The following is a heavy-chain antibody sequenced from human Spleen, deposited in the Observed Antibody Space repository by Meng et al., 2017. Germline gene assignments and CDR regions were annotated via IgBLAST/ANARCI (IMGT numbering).Heavy chain of an antibody. J-gene: IGHJ1*01. CDR3: ARGGYYSGSYSKD. V-gene: IGHV4-4*02. D-gene: IGHD1-26*01. CDR1: GVSIRNSNW. CDR2: IHNGGGI. Sequence: QVSLQERGPRLVKPSGTLSLTCAVSGVSIRNSNWWTWVRQSPGKGLEWIGEIHNGGGINYNPSLKSRVIISIDKAQNQFSLHLSSVTAADTAVYYCARGGYYSGSYSKDWGQGTLVTVSS.